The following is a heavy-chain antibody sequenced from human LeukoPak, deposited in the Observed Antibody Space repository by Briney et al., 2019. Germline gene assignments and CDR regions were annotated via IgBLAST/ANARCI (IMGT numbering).Heavy chain of an antibody. Sequence: SETLSLTCTVSGGSISSYYWSWIRQPPGKGLEWIGYIYNSGSTKYNPSLNSRVFISVDTSRNQFSLKLTSVTAAGTAVYYCACYSSPGGWGVFDYWGQGALVTVSS. CDR2: IYNSGST. D-gene: IGHD2-2*02. CDR3: ACYSSPGGWGVFDY. J-gene: IGHJ4*02. CDR1: GGSISSYY. V-gene: IGHV4-4*08.